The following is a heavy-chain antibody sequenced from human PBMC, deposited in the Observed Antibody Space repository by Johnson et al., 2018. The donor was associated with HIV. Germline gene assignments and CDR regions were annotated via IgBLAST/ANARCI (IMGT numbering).Heavy chain of an antibody. J-gene: IGHJ3*02. V-gene: IGHV3-30-3*01. Sequence: QVQLVESGGGVVQPGASLRLSCAASGFAFSAYTFHWVRQAPGGGLEWVAGISNKGGNIFYADSVRGRFTISRDNSKSVLYLLMDSLTTEDTSTYYCARDPCGGDCSLPWDAFDIWGQGTMVTVSS. CDR2: ISNKGGNI. D-gene: IGHD2-21*02. CDR1: GFAFSAYT. CDR3: ARDPCGGDCSLPWDAFDI.